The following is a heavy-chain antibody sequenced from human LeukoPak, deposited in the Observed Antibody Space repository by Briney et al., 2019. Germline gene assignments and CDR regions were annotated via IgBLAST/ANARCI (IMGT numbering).Heavy chain of an antibody. D-gene: IGHD6-6*01. CDR3: AKDRLSAPVASRFDP. J-gene: IGHJ5*02. CDR1: GFTFSSYA. Sequence: GGSLRPSCAAPGFTFSSYATGWARQAPGKGLEWVSVISCSGGCTPYADSVKGRFTISRDNAKNTLYLQMNSLRAEDTALYYCAKDRLSAPVASRFDPWGQGTQVTVSS. CDR2: ISCSGGCT. V-gene: IGHV3-23*01.